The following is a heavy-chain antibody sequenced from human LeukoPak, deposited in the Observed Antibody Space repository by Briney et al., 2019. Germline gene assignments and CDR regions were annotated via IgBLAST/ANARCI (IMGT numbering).Heavy chain of an antibody. Sequence: SETLSLTCAVSGGSISSGGYSWSWIRQPAGKGLEWIGYIYHSGSTYYNPSLKSRVTISVDRSKNQFSLKLSSVTAADTAVYYCARGDRAPGMDVWGQGTTVTVSS. CDR3: ARGDRAPGMDV. CDR2: IYHSGST. D-gene: IGHD3-10*01. V-gene: IGHV4-30-2*01. CDR1: GGSISSGGYS. J-gene: IGHJ6*02.